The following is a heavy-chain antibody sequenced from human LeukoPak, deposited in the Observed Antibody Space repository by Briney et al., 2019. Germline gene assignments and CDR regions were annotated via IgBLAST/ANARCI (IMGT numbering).Heavy chain of an antibody. CDR2: IRSKAYGSKT. CDR1: GFIFDGYA. V-gene: IGHV3-49*04. J-gene: IGHJ4*02. D-gene: IGHD3-22*01. Sequence: PGRSLRLSCSASGFIFDGYAMRWVRQAPGKGVEWVGFIRSKAYGSKTNYAPSVPGRFSISRDDSRSTVHLQMDSLRTEDTAVYFCTRVNYYDSSSFYYGYSDYWGQGALVTVSS. CDR3: TRVNYYDSSSFYYGYSDY.